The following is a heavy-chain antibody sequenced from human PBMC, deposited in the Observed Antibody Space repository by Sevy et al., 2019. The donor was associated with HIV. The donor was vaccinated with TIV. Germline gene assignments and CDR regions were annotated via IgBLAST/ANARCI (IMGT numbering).Heavy chain of an antibody. CDR3: AKEGGMVVKKYFQH. CDR1: GFTFSSYG. V-gene: IGHV3-33*06. D-gene: IGHD3-10*01. CDR2: IWYDGSNK. J-gene: IGHJ1*01. Sequence: GSLRLSCAASGFTFSSYGMHWVRQAPGKGLEWVAVIWYDGSNKYYADSVKGRFTISRDNSKNTLYLQMNSLRAEDTAVYYCAKEGGMVVKKYFQHWGQGTLVTVSS.